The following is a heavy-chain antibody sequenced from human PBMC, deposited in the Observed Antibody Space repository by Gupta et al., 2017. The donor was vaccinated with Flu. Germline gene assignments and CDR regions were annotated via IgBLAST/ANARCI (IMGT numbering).Heavy chain of an antibody. J-gene: IGHJ4*02. Sequence: QLVQSGAEVKEPGASVKVSCKASGYTFTTYGISWVRQAPGQGLEWMGWINPYNGDTKYAQKVQGRVTMTTDTSTTTAYMELRSLRSDDTAVYYCTRDRVDEYIWGSYRYFDSWGQGTLVTVSS. CDR2: INPYNGDT. CDR1: GYTFTTYG. D-gene: IGHD3-16*02. V-gene: IGHV1-18*01. CDR3: TRDRVDEYIWGSYRYFDS.